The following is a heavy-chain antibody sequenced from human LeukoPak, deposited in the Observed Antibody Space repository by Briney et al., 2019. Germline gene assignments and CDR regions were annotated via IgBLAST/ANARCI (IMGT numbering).Heavy chain of an antibody. J-gene: IGHJ4*02. CDR2: INPNSGGT. D-gene: IGHD3-22*01. CDR3: ARGLYYDSSGYYGDY. V-gene: IGHV1-2*06. Sequence: ASVKVSCKASGYTFTDYYMHWVRQAPGQGLEWMGRINPNSGGTNYAQKFQGRVTMTRDTSISTAYVELSRLRSDDTAVYYCARGLYYDSSGYYGDYWGQGTLVTVSS. CDR1: GYTFTDYY.